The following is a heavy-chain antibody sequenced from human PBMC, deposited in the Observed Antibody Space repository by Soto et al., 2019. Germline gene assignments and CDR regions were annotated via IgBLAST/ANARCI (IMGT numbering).Heavy chain of an antibody. J-gene: IGHJ4*02. V-gene: IGHV1-3*01. Sequence: GASVKVSCKASGYTFTTNTIHWVRQAPGQGLESMGWINAGSGNTKYSQRFQGRATFIRDTSASTAYMELSSLRSEDTAVYYCARERGNYYDSSGYYTLDYWGQGTLVTVYS. CDR1: GYTFTTNT. CDR2: INAGSGNT. D-gene: IGHD3-22*01. CDR3: ARERGNYYDSSGYYTLDY.